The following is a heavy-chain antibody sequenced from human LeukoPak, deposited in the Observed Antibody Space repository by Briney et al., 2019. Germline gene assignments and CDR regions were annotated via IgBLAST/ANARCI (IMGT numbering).Heavy chain of an antibody. Sequence: SETLSLTCTVSGGSISSGGYYWSWIRQPPGKGLEWIGYIYHSGSTYYNPSLKSRVTISVDRSKNQFSLKLSSVTAADTAVYYCARGGAGYSYGYDAFDIWGQGTMVTVSS. V-gene: IGHV4-30-2*01. CDR1: GGSISSGGYY. J-gene: IGHJ3*02. CDR2: IYHSGST. D-gene: IGHD5-18*01. CDR3: ARGGAGYSYGYDAFDI.